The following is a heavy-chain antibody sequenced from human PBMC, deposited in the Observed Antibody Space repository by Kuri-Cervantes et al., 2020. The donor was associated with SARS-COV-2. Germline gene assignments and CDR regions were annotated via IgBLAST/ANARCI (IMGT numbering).Heavy chain of an antibody. D-gene: IGHD4-11*01. CDR1: GFTFSSYA. J-gene: IGHJ6*02. V-gene: IGHV3-30*14. CDR2: ISYDGSNK. CDR3: ARWPHRKIYSNYGGGYYYYGMDV. Sequence: GESLKISCAASGFTFSSYAMHWVRQAPGKGLEWVAVISYDGSNKYYADSVKGRFTISRDNSKNTLYLQMNSLRAEDTAVYYCARWPHRKIYSNYGGGYYYYGMDVWGQGTTVTVSS.